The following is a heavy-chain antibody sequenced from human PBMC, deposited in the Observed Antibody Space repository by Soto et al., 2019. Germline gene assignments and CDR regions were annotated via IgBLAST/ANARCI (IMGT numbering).Heavy chain of an antibody. CDR2: IYYSGST. V-gene: IGHV4-39*01. CDR3: ATHGVTAYYYYYMDV. CDR1: GGSISSSSYH. J-gene: IGHJ6*03. D-gene: IGHD2-21*02. Sequence: PSETLSLTCTVSGGSISSSSYHWGWIRQPPGKGLEWIGSIYYSGSTYYNPSLKSRVTISVDTSKDQFSLKLSSVTAADTAVYYCATHGVTAYYYYYMDVWGKGTTVTVSS.